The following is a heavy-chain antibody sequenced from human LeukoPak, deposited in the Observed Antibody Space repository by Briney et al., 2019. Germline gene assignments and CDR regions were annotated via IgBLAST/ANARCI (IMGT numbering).Heavy chain of an antibody. CDR2: ISYDGRNN. Sequence: GGSLRLSCAASGFTFDSYAMHWVRQAPGKGLEWLAVISYDGRNNYYGDSVKGRFTISRDNSKNTLYLQMNSLRAEDTAVYYCAKDPGGIAATDWGQGTLVTVSS. V-gene: IGHV3-30*04. CDR1: GFTFDSYA. J-gene: IGHJ4*02. CDR3: AKDPGGIAATD. D-gene: IGHD6-13*01.